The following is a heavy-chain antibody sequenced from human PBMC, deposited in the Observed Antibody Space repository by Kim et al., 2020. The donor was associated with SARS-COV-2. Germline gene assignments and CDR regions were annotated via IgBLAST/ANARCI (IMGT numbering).Heavy chain of an antibody. J-gene: IGHJ4*02. D-gene: IGHD3-10*01. CDR3: ARYGYYGSGSPLYYFDY. V-gene: IGHV5-51*01. Sequence: FQGQVTISADKSISTAYLQWSSLRASDTAMYYCARYGYYGSGSPLYYFDYWGQGTLVTVSS.